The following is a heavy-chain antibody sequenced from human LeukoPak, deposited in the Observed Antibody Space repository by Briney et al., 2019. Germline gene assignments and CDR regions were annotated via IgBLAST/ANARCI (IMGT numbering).Heavy chain of an antibody. J-gene: IGHJ5*02. Sequence: SETLSLTCTVSGGSISSNSYYWSWIRQPAGKGLEWIGRIYTSGSTNYNPSLKSRVTMSVDTSKNQFSLKLSSVTAADTAVYYCARVQEYTIFGVVTSDWFDPWGQGTLVTVSS. CDR1: GGSISSNSYY. CDR2: IYTSGST. CDR3: ARVQEYTIFGVVTSDWFDP. V-gene: IGHV4-61*02. D-gene: IGHD3-3*01.